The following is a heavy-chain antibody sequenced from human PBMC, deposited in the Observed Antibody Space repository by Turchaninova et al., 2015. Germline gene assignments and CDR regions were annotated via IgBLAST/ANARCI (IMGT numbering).Heavy chain of an antibody. J-gene: IGHJ4*02. Sequence: QVQLQQWGAGLLKPSADVSLTCAVYGGSFRGNFWSWSRQPPGKGLEWIGQINHSGNTNYNPSLKRRVTISVDTSKNQFSLRLTSVTAADTAVYYCARLPNWNYDFRIDSWGRGTLVTVSS. CDR2: INHSGNT. CDR3: ARLPNWNYDFRIDS. CDR1: GGSFRGNF. V-gene: IGHV4-34*01. D-gene: IGHD1-7*01.